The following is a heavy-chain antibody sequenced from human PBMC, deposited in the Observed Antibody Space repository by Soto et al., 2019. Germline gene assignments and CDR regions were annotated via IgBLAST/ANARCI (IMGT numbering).Heavy chain of an antibody. J-gene: IGHJ4*02. CDR1: GVSISSHDW. D-gene: IGHD6-25*01. CDR2: SHQRGNT. V-gene: IGHV4-4*02. CDR3: ATRDSSGFY. Sequence: QVQLQESGPGLVKPSGTLSLTCAVSGVSISSHDWWTWVRQPPGKGLGWIGESHQRGNTNYNSSLEIRVTISVDKSKNQFSLKLTSVTVADTAVYYCATRDSSGFYWGQGTLVTVSS.